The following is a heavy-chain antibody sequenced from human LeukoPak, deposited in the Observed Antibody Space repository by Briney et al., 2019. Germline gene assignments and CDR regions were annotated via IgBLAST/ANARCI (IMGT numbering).Heavy chain of an antibody. J-gene: IGHJ4*02. Sequence: GGSLRLSCAASGFTFSSYWMSWVRQAPGKGREWVANIKQDGSDKYYVDSVKGRFTISRDNAKNSLYLQMNSLRAEDTAVYYCAREQYGDHFDYWGQGTLVTVSS. CDR2: IKQDGSDK. CDR3: AREQYGDHFDY. CDR1: GFTFSSYW. V-gene: IGHV3-7*03. D-gene: IGHD4-17*01.